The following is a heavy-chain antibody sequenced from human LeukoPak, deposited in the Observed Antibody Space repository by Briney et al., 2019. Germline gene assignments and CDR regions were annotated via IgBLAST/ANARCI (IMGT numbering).Heavy chain of an antibody. CDR2: ISSNGGST. D-gene: IGHD2-15*01. CDR1: GFTFSSYA. J-gene: IGHJ4*02. CDR3: LKERRYCSGSSCYFDY. V-gene: IGHV3-64D*06. Sequence: PGGSLRLSCSASGFTFSSYAMHWVRQAPGKGLEYVSAISSNGGSTYYADSVKGRFTISRDNSKNTLYLQMSSLRAEDTAVYYCLKERRYCSGSSCYFDYWGQGTLVTVSS.